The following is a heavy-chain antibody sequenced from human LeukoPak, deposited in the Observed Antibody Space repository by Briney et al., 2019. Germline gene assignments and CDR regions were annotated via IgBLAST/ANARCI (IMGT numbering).Heavy chain of an antibody. J-gene: IGHJ4*02. V-gene: IGHV1-69*06. CDR2: IIPIFGTA. Sequence: SVKVSCKASGGTFSSYAISWVRQAPGQGLEWMGGIIPIFGTANYAQKFQGRVTITADKSTSTAYMELSSLRAEDTAVYYCAKVRGVAGFFDYWGQGTLVTVSS. D-gene: IGHD6-19*01. CDR1: GGTFSSYA. CDR3: AKVRGVAGFFDY.